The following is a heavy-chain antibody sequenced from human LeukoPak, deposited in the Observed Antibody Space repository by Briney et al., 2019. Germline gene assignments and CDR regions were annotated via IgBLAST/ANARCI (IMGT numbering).Heavy chain of an antibody. CDR2: INSDGSST. CDR1: GFTISRYW. J-gene: IGHJ4*02. V-gene: IGHV3-74*01. Sequence: GGSLRLSCAASGFTISRYWMHWVRQAPGKGLVWVSRINSDGSSTDNADSAKGRFTISRDNAKNTVYLQMNSLRADDTAVYYCARDQDVWGSFDYWGQGTLVTVSS. D-gene: IGHD3-16*01. CDR3: ARDQDVWGSFDY.